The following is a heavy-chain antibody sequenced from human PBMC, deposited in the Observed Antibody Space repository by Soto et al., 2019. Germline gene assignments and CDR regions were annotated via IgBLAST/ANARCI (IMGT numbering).Heavy chain of an antibody. J-gene: IGHJ5*02. D-gene: IGHD3-10*01. V-gene: IGHV4-34*01. Sequence: NPSETLSLTCAVYGGSFSGYYWSWIRQPPGKGLEWIGEVNHSGSTNYNPSLKSRVTISVDTSKNQFSLKLSSVTAADTAVYYCARGSYYYGSGSYYRGWFDPWGQGTLVTVSS. CDR2: VNHSGST. CDR1: GGSFSGYY. CDR3: ARGSYYYGSGSYYRGWFDP.